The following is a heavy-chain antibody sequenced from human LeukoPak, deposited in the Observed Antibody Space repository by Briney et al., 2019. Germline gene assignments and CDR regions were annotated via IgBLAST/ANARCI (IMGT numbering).Heavy chain of an antibody. D-gene: IGHD1-20*01. V-gene: IGHV4-59*12. J-gene: IGHJ4*02. CDR2: IYYSGST. CDR3: ARDAGFHNWNDGEDY. CDR1: GGSISSYY. Sequence: PSETLSLTCTVSGGSISSYYWSWIRQPPGKGLEWIGYIYYSGSTNYNPSLKSRVTISVDTSKNQFSLKLSSVTAADTAVYYCARDAGFHNWNDGEDYWGQGTLVTVSS.